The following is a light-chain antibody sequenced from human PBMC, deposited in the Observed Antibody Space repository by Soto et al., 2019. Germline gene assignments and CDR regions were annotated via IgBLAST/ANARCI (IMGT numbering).Light chain of an antibody. J-gene: IGKJ2*01. CDR2: SAS. V-gene: IGKV1-39*01. CDR3: QQSSSTPHT. Sequence: DIQITQSPSSLSASLGDRVTITCRARQIINNYLHWYQQRPGKAPKLLIYSASSLQTGVPPRFSGRGSGTHFTLTISSLQPEDFATYYCQQSSSTPHTFGQGTILEIK. CDR1: QIINNY.